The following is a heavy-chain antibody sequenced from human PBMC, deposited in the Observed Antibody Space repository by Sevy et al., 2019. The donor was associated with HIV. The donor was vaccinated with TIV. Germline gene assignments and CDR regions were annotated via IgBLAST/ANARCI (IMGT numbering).Heavy chain of an antibody. J-gene: IGHJ4*02. D-gene: IGHD3-9*01. CDR2: ISHSGNTI. Sequence: GGSLRLSCAASGFTFTDYYMSWIRQSPGKGLEWVSYISHSGNTIYYADSLNGRFTISRDNANNSLFLHMTSLTAEDTAFYYCVRNSLKTSAVHLPYYFDFWGQGTLVTVSS. CDR3: VRNSLKTSAVHLPYYFDF. V-gene: IGHV3-11*01. CDR1: GFTFTDYY.